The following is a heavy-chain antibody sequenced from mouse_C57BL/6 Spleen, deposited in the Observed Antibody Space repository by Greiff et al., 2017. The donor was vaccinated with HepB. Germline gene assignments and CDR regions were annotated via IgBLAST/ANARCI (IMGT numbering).Heavy chain of an antibody. CDR2: IYPRSGNT. D-gene: IGHD3-3*01. V-gene: IGHV1-81*01. Sequence: VQLQQSGAELARPGASVKLSCKASGYTFTSYGISWVKQRTGQGLEWIGEIYPRSGNTYYNEKFKGKATLTADISSSTAYMELRSLTSEDSAVYFCAGDTPFAYWGQGTLVTVSA. CDR1: GYTFTSYG. CDR3: AGDTPFAY. J-gene: IGHJ3*01.